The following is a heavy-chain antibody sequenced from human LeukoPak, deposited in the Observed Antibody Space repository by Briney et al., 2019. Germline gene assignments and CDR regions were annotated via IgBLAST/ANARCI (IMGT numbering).Heavy chain of an antibody. CDR1: GFTFDDYA. Sequence: GGSLRLSCAASGFTFDDYAMHWVRQAPGKGLEWVSLISWDGGSTYYADSVKGRFTISRDNSKNSLYLQMNSLRAVDTAFYYCAKASEIAVAYNGFDYCGQGTLVTVSS. V-gene: IGHV3-43D*03. CDR3: AKASEIAVAYNGFDY. CDR2: ISWDGGST. D-gene: IGHD6-19*01. J-gene: IGHJ4*02.